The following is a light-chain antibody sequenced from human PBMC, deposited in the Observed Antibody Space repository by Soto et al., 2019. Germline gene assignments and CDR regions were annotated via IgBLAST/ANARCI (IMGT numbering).Light chain of an antibody. V-gene: IGKV3-20*01. J-gene: IGKJ2*01. CDR1: QSVSSSY. Sequence: EIVLTQSPGTLSLSPGERATLSCRASQSVSSSYLAWYQQKPGQAPMRLIYGASSRATGIPDRFSGRGSGTDFTLTISRLEPEDFAVYYCQQYGSSPPYTFGQGTKLEIK. CDR3: QQYGSSPPYT. CDR2: GAS.